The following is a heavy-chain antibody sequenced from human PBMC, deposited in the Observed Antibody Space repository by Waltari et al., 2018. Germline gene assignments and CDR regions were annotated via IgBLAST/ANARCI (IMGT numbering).Heavy chain of an antibody. J-gene: IGHJ5*02. D-gene: IGHD1-26*01. Sequence: EVQLLESGVGLVQPGGSLRLSCAAYGFTLRRYASSWVRQAPGKGLEWVSAISGSGGSTYYADSVKGRFTISRDNSKNTLYLQMNSLRAEDTAVYYCASRGSYAWGQGTLVTVSS. CDR2: ISGSGGST. V-gene: IGHV3-23*01. CDR3: ASRGSYA. CDR1: GFTLRRYA.